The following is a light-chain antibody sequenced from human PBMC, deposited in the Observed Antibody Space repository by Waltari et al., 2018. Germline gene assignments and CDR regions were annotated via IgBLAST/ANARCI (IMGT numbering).Light chain of an antibody. CDR2: GAS. V-gene: IGKV3-20*01. Sequence: EIVLTQSPATLSLSPGERVTLSCRASQSVISTYLAWYQQKPGQTPKLLIYGASSRAPGIPDRFSGSGSGTDFTLTISRLEPGDFAVYYCQQYGNSPSFGGGTKVEIK. CDR1: QSVISTY. CDR3: QQYGNSPS. J-gene: IGKJ4*01.